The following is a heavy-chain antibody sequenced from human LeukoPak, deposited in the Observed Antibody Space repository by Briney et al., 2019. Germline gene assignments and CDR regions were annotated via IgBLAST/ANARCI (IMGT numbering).Heavy chain of an antibody. D-gene: IGHD3-9*01. J-gene: IGHJ6*02. V-gene: IGHV1-18*01. CDR3: ARDQGYDILTGYSYYYYYGMDV. CDR1: GYTFTSYG. CDR2: ISAYNGNR. Sequence: ASVKVSCKASGYTFTSYGISWVRQAPAQGIEWMGWISAYNGNRNYAQKLQGRVTMTTDTSTSTAYMELRSLRSDDTAVYYCARDQGYDILTGYSYYYYYGMDVWGQGTTVTVSS.